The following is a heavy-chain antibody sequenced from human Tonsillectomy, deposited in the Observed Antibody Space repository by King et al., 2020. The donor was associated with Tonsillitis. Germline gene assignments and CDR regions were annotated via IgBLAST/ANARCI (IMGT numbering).Heavy chain of an antibody. J-gene: IGHJ4*02. CDR2: ISVYNGNT. Sequence: LQLVQSGAEVKKPGASVKVSCKASGYTFTSYGISCVRQAPGQGLEWMVWISVYNGNTNYAQKLQGRVTMTTDTSTNTAHIELRSLRSDDTAVYYCARDRGYDSSGTVDYWGQGTLVTVSS. D-gene: IGHD3-22*01. V-gene: IGHV1-18*01. CDR3: ARDRGYDSSGTVDY. CDR1: GYTFTSYG.